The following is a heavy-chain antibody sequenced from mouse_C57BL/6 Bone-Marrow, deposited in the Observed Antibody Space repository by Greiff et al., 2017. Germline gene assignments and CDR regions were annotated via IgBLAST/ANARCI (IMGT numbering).Heavy chain of an antibody. J-gene: IGHJ4*01. CDR3: ATYYYGTQDAMDY. CDR1: GYAFSSYW. V-gene: IGHV1-80*01. Sequence: VQLQQSGAELVKAGASVKISCKASGYAFSSYWMNWVKQRPGKGLEWIGQIYPGDGDTNYNGKFKGKATLTADKSSSTAYMQLSSLTSEDSAVYFCATYYYGTQDAMDYWGQGTSVTVSS. CDR2: IYPGDGDT. D-gene: IGHD1-1*01.